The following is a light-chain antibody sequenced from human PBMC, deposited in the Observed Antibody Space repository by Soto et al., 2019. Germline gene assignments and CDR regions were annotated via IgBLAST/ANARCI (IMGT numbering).Light chain of an antibody. J-gene: IGLJ1*01. V-gene: IGLV2-8*01. Sequence: QSALTQPPSASGSPGQSVTISCTGTSSDVGYYNYVSWYQQHPGKAPKVMIYDVTKRPSGVPDRFSGSKSGNTASLTVSGLLAEDEADYYCSSYAGRNSYVFGSGTKLTVL. CDR3: SSYAGRNSYV. CDR1: SSDVGYYNY. CDR2: DVT.